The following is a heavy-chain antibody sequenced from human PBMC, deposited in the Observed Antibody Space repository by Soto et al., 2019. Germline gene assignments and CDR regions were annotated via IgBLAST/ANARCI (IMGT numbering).Heavy chain of an antibody. J-gene: IGHJ4*02. CDR1: GFTFSNHA. V-gene: IGHV3-23*01. Sequence: EVQLLESGGGLVQPGGSLRLSCAASGFTFSNHAMSWVRQAPGKGLEWVSGIDGGGAGTYYAGSVRGRCTVSRDNSQNTLYLQMNSLRAEDTAVYYCAKQECRRYDFDYWGQGTLLTVSS. CDR2: IDGGGAGT. D-gene: IGHD3-16*01. CDR3: AKQECRRYDFDY.